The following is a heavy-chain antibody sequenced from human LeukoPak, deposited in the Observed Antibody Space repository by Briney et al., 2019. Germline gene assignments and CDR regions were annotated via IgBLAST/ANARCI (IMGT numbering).Heavy chain of an antibody. J-gene: IGHJ3*02. CDR2: IYYSGST. CDR1: GGSISSSSYY. V-gene: IGHV4-39*01. Sequence: PSETLSLTCTVSGGSISSSSYYWGWIRQPPGKGLEWIGSIYYSGSTYYSPSLKSRVTISVDTSKNQFSLKLSSVTAADTAVYYCARVQLTVADSFDIWGQGTMVTVSS. CDR3: ARVQLTVADSFDI. D-gene: IGHD4-23*01.